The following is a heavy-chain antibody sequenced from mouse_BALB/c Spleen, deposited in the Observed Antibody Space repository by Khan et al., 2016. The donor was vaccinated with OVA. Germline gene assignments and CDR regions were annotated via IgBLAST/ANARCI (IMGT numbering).Heavy chain of an antibody. D-gene: IGHD2-4*01. Sequence: QVQLKQSGPGLVQPSQSLSITCTVSGFSLTYYGVHWVRQSPGKGLEWLGVIWSGGSTDYNAAFISRLNTSKDNSKTQAFFKMNSLQVNDTAIDYCARNYDYDEGLAYWGQGTLVTVSA. CDR2: IWSGGST. J-gene: IGHJ3*01. V-gene: IGHV2-2*02. CDR3: ARNYDYDEGLAY. CDR1: GFSLTYYG.